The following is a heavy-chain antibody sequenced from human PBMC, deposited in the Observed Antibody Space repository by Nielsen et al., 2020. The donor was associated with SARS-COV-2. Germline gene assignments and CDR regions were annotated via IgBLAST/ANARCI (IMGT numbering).Heavy chain of an antibody. CDR2: ISGSGGST. Sequence: GGSLRLSCAASGFTFSSYAMSWVRQAPGKGLEWVSAISGSGGSTYYADSVKGRFTISRGNSKNTLYLQMNSLRAEDTAVYYCAKGGYYYYYMDVWGKGTTVTVSS. CDR3: AKGGYYYYYMDV. V-gene: IGHV3-23*01. CDR1: GFTFSSYA. J-gene: IGHJ6*03.